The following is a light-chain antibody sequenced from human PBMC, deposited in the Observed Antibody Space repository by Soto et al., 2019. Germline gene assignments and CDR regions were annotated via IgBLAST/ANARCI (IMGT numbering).Light chain of an antibody. Sequence: DIPLTQSPSSVSASVGDRVAITCRASQDISTWLAWFQQKPGEAPRLLIYTASTLHSGVPSRFSGGGSGTDFTLTINSLQPEDFATYYCQQGNSFPLTFGGGTKVEI. CDR3: QQGNSFPLT. CDR1: QDISTW. CDR2: TAS. J-gene: IGKJ4*01. V-gene: IGKV1-12*01.